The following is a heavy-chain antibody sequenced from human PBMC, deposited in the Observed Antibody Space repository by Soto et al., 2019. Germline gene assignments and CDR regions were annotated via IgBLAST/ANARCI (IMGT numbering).Heavy chain of an antibody. CDR2: ISDSVGST. D-gene: IGHD3-22*01. CDR3: VMDWGRYDTSTYYYVVRGNVFVI. V-gene: IGHV3-23*01. J-gene: IGHJ3*02. Sequence: GGSLRLSCAASGFTFSSYAMSWVRQAPGKGLKWVASISDSVGSTYYADSVKGRFTISRDNSKNTLSLQMNSLRAEDTAVFYCVMDWGRYDTSTYYYVVRGNVFVIWGLGTLVTVSS. CDR1: GFTFSSYA.